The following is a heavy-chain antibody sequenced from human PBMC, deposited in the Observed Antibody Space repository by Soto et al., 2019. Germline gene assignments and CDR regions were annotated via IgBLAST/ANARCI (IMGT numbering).Heavy chain of an antibody. V-gene: IGHV1-46*01. Sequence: QVQLMQSGAEVKKPGASVKVSCKASGDTFTEYYIHWVRQAPGQGLEWMGTVNPSGGHTTYAQDFLGRVTMTSDTATSTRYTELTRLTSEDAAVYYCARGGHVVVVTAALDYWGQGTLVTVSS. J-gene: IGHJ4*02. D-gene: IGHD2-21*02. CDR1: GDTFTEYY. CDR3: ARGGHVVVVTAALDY. CDR2: VNPSGGHT.